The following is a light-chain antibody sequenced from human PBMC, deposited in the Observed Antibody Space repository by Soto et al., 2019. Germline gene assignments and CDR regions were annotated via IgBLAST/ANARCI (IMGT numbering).Light chain of an antibody. V-gene: IGLV3-21*02. CDR1: NIGSKS. Sequence: SYELTQPPSVSVAPGQTATITCGGSNIGSKSVHWYQQKPGQAPVLVVFDDSDRPSGIPGRFSGSNFGETATLTISGTQAMDEADYYCQAWDSSTYVVFGGGTKLTVL. J-gene: IGLJ2*01. CDR3: QAWDSSTYVV. CDR2: DDS.